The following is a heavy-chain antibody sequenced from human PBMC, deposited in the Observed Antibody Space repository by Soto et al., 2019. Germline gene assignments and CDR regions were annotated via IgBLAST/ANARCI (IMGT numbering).Heavy chain of an antibody. CDR1: GGSFSGYY. CDR2: INHSGST. Sequence: PSETLSLTCAVYGGSFSGYYWSWIRQPPGKGLEWIGEINHSGSTNYNPSLKSRVTISVDTSKNQFSLKLSSVTAADTAVYYCASSGWYLWDYYYGMDVWGQGTTVTVSS. CDR3: ASSGWYLWDYYYGMDV. D-gene: IGHD6-19*01. J-gene: IGHJ6*02. V-gene: IGHV4-34*01.